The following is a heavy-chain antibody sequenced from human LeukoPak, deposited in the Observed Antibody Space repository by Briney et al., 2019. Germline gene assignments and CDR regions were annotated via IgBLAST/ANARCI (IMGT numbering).Heavy chain of an antibody. CDR1: GFTFDDYA. V-gene: IGHV3-43D*03. J-gene: IGHJ4*02. Sequence: GGSLRLSCAASGFTFDDYAMHWVRQAPGKGLEWVSLISWDGGSTHYADSVKARFTISRDNSKNSLYLQMNSLRAEDTALYYCAKDIRGSTSWYGLDYWGQGTLVTVSS. CDR2: ISWDGGST. CDR3: AKDIRGSTSWYGLDY. D-gene: IGHD6-13*01.